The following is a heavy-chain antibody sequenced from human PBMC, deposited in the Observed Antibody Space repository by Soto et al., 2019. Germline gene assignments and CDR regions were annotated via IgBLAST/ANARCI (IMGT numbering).Heavy chain of an antibody. CDR1: GGSISRSNW. Sequence: QVQLQESGPGLVKTSGTLSLTCAVSGGSISRSNWWSWVRQPPGKGLEWIGEIYPSGSTNYNLALKRRVTMSIDTSKNQVSLNLTSVAAADTAVYYCTGGVVTTGHNWFDPWGQGILITVS. V-gene: IGHV4-4*02. CDR3: TGGVVTTGHNWFDP. CDR2: IYPSGST. D-gene: IGHD1-1*01. J-gene: IGHJ5*02.